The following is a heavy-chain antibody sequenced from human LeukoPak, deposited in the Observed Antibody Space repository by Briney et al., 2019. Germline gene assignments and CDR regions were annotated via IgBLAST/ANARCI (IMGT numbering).Heavy chain of an antibody. CDR2: IYTSGST. V-gene: IGHV4-4*07. CDR1: GGSISSYY. J-gene: IGHJ4*02. D-gene: IGHD2-15*01. CDR3: AREAYRSGGSCYPRRVYFDY. Sequence: SETLSLTCTVSGGSISSYYWSWIRQPAGKGLEWIGRIYTSGSTNYNPSLKSRVTMSVDTSKNQFSLKLSSVTAADTAVYYCAREAYRSGGSCYPRRVYFDYWGQGTLVTVSS.